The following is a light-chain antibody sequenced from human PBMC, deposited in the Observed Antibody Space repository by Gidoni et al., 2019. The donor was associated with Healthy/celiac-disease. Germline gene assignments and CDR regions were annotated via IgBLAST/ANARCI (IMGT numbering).Light chain of an antibody. CDR2: GAS. CDR1: QSVSLN. CDR3: QQYNNWPPPWT. J-gene: IGKJ1*01. V-gene: IGKV3-15*01. Sequence: ELVMTQSPATLPVSPGERATLSCRASQSVSLNLAWYQQKPGQAPRRLIYGASTRATGIPARFSGSGSGTEFTLTISSLQSEDFAVYYCQQYNNWPPPWTFGQGTKVEIK.